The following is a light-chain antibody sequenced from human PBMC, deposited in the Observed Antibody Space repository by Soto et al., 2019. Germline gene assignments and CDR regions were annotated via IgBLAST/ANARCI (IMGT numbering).Light chain of an antibody. CDR1: HNIDRW. CDR2: DAS. CDR3: QQFAVSRT. V-gene: IGKV1-5*01. Sequence: QMTQSPSTLSASVVDRVTITCRASHNIDRWMAWYQQKPGKAPSLLILDASTLHSGVPSRFSGSGAGTEFTLTISSLQPDDFATYYCQQFAVSRTFGQGTKVDIK. J-gene: IGKJ1*01.